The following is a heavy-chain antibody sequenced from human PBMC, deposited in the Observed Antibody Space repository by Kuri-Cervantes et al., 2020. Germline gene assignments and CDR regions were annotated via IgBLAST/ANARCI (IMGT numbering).Heavy chain of an antibody. D-gene: IGHD3-22*01. Sequence: SETLSLTCTVSGGSISSGDYYWSWIRQPPGKGLEWIGYIYYSGSTYYNPSLKSRVTISVDTSKNQFSLKLSSVTAADTAVYYCARWNYYDSSGYYWFESWGQGTLVTVSS. CDR3: ARWNYYDSSGYYWFES. V-gene: IGHV4-30-4*02. J-gene: IGHJ5*01. CDR1: GGSISSGDYY. CDR2: IYYSGST.